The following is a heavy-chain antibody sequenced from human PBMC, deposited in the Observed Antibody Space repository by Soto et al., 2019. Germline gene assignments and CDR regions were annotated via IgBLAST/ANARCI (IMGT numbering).Heavy chain of an antibody. CDR1: GYSFTTYY. CDR2: INPSSGTK. V-gene: IGHV1-46*01. CDR3: AGEWAKKPVIGGVTYQYYPGMNV. Sequence: QVQLVQSGAEVKKPGASVKVSCKASGYSFTTYYIQWVRHAPGHGPEWLGIINPSSGTKRYAQNFKGSATRTRDTSTGTVKMEWTGLRSEDSAVNYCAGEWAKKPVIGGVTYQYYPGMNVWGQGTTVTVSS. J-gene: IGHJ6*02. D-gene: IGHD3-16*01.